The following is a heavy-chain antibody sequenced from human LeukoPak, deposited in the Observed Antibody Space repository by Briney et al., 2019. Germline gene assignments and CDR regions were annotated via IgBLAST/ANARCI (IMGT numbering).Heavy chain of an antibody. V-gene: IGHV1-46*01. D-gene: IGHD2-2*01. CDR2: INPSGRGT. J-gene: IGHJ4*02. CDR1: GYSFTNYF. Sequence: ASVKVSCKASGYSFTNYFIHWVRLAPGQGLEWVGVINPSGRGTNYAQKFQGRVTMTTDTSTSTVYMELSSLRSEDTAVYYCARDLDSSNSIDYWGQGTLVTVSS. CDR3: ARDLDSSNSIDY.